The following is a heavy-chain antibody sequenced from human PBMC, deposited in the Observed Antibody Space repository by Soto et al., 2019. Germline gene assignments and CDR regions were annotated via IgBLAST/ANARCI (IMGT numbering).Heavy chain of an antibody. CDR3: AKELALDDYVWGSYPFDY. J-gene: IGHJ4*02. CDR2: ISGSGGST. CDR1: GFTFSSYA. V-gene: IGHV3-23*01. Sequence: GGSLRLSCAASGFTFSSYAMSWVRQAPGKGLEWVSAISGSGGSTYYADSVKGRFTISRDNSKNTLYLQMNSLRAEDTAVYYCAKELALDDYVWGSYPFDYWGQGTLVTVSS. D-gene: IGHD3-16*01.